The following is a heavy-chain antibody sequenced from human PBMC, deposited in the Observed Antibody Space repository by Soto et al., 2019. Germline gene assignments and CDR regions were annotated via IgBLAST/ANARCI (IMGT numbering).Heavy chain of an antibody. D-gene: IGHD3-16*01. Sequence: SCKASGYSFTNNDFSWVRQATGQGLEWMVLMNPGIGDKGYAQKFQGRVTMTRDISIATAYMELSSLRSDDTAIYYCARMGTFGSLNWFAPWAPGTLVTVSS. J-gene: IGHJ5*02. CDR2: MNPGIGDK. CDR1: GYSFTNND. V-gene: IGHV1-8*01. CDR3: ARMGTFGSLNWFAP.